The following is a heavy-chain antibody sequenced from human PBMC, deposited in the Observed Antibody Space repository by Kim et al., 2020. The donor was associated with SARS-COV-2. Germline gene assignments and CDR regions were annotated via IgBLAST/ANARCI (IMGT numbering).Heavy chain of an antibody. V-gene: IGHV5-10-1*01. CDR2: IDPSDSYT. CDR3: ARTPPGIAVAGDY. Sequence: GESLKISCKGSGYSFTSYWISWVRQMPGKGLEWMGRIDPSDSYTNYSPSFQGHVTISADKSISTAYLQWSSLKASDTAMYYCARTPPGIAVAGDYWGQGTLVTVSS. D-gene: IGHD6-19*01. J-gene: IGHJ4*02. CDR1: GYSFTSYW.